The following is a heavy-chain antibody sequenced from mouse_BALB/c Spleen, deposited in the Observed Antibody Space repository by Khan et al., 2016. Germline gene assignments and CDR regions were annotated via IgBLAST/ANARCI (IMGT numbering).Heavy chain of an antibody. Sequence: VQLQQSGAEVVRSGASVKLSCTASGFNIKDYYMHWVKQRPEQGLEWIGWIDPENGDTENAPKFRGKATVTADTSSNTAYLQLSSLTSEDTAVYYCNAIYCGNYYSLDYWGQGTSVTVSS. J-gene: IGHJ4*01. CDR3: NAIYCGNYYSLDY. D-gene: IGHD2-1*01. V-gene: IGHV14-4*02. CDR1: GFNIKDYY. CDR2: IDPENGDT.